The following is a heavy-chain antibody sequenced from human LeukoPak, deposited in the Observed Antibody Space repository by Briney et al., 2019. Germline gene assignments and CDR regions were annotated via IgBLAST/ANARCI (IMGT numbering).Heavy chain of an antibody. Sequence: GGSLRLSCAAAGFTFSREEMNCVRQAPWNGLEWGSCISTSVSTIYYADSVKGRFTISRDNAKNSLYLQLNSLRAEDTAVYYCAREGGSYYINWFAPWGQGTLVTVSS. J-gene: IGHJ5*02. CDR1: GFTFSREE. D-gene: IGHD1-26*01. CDR2: ISTSVSTI. CDR3: AREGGSYYINWFAP. V-gene: IGHV3-48*03.